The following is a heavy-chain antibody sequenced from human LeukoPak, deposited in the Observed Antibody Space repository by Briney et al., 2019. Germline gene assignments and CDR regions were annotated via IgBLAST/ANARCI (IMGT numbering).Heavy chain of an antibody. CDR2: IKQDGSEK. CDR3: ARKEYYYDSSGYTS. V-gene: IGHV3-7*01. Sequence: GGSLRLSCAASGFTFSSYWMSWVRQAPGKGLEWVANIKQDGSEKYYVDSVKGRFTISRDNAKNSLYLQMNSLRAEDTAVYYCARKEYYYDSSGYTSWGQGTLVTVSS. D-gene: IGHD3-22*01. J-gene: IGHJ5*02. CDR1: GFTFSSYW.